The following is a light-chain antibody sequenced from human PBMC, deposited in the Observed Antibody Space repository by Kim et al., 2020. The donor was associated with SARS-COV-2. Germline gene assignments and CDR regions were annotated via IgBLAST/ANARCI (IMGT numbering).Light chain of an antibody. CDR2: DDT. Sequence: QAITIPRLWCARAGGRHSLVSWYQQHPRKAPQLIIYDDTTRPSGVSNRFSGSKSGNTASLTVSGLQAEDEADYYCCSFAGISAFVVFGGGTQLTVL. J-gene: IGLJ2*01. V-gene: IGLV2-23*01. CDR3: CSFAGISAFVV. CDR1: ARAGGRHSL.